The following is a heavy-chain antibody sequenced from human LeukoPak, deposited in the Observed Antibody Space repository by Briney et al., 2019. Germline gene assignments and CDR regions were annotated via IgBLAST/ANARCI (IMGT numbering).Heavy chain of an antibody. V-gene: IGHV4-34*12. Sequence: SETLSLTCAVSGGSFSDDFWTWIRQPPGKGLEWIGEIIHSGSTYYNPSLKSRVTISVDTSKNQFSLKLSSVTAADTAVYYCARDRGDWFGELLEQNWFDPWGQGTLVTVSS. J-gene: IGHJ5*02. CDR2: IIHSGST. CDR1: GGSFSDDF. CDR3: ARDRGDWFGELLEQNWFDP. D-gene: IGHD3-10*01.